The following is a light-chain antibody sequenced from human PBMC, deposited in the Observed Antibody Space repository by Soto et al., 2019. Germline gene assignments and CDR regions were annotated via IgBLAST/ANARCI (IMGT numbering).Light chain of an antibody. CDR2: AAS. CDR3: LQDYNYPWT. Sequence: LPRTHSPSSLSASVGERVSITCRASQGIRNDLGWYQQKPGKAPKLLIYAASTLQSGVPSRFSGSGSGTGFTLTISSLQPEDCATYYCLQDYNYPWTFGQGTQVDI. CDR1: QGIRND. J-gene: IGKJ1*01. V-gene: IGKV1-6*01.